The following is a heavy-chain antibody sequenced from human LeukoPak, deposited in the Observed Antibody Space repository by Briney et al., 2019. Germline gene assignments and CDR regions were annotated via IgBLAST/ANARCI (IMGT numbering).Heavy chain of an antibody. Sequence: PGGSLRLSCAASGFTFSSYDMHWVRQATGKGLEWVSAIGTAGDTYYPGSVKGRFTISRENAKNSLYLQMNSLRAGDTAVYYCARALLIVPGPYYYGMDVWGQGTTVTVSS. CDR2: IGTAGDT. V-gene: IGHV3-13*01. J-gene: IGHJ6*02. CDR1: GFTFSSYD. CDR3: ARALLIVPGPYYYGMDV. D-gene: IGHD2-8*01.